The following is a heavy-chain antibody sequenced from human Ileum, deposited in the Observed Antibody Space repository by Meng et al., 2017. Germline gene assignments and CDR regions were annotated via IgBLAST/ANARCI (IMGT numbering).Heavy chain of an antibody. CDR1: GFTFDDYA. Sequence: GGSLRLSCAASGFTFDDYAMHWVRQAPGKGLEWVSGISWNSGSIGYADSVKGRFTISRDNAKNSLYLQMNSLRAEDTALYYCAKDDLPRSVYCGGDCYSGSGFDPWGQGTLVTVSS. CDR2: ISWNSGSI. CDR3: AKDDLPRSVYCGGDCYSGSGFDP. J-gene: IGHJ5*02. V-gene: IGHV3-9*01. D-gene: IGHD2-21*02.